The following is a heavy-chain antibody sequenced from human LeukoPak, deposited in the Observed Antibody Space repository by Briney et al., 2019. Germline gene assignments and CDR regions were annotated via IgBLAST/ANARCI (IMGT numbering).Heavy chain of an antibody. Sequence: GGPLRLSCAASGFTFSSYAMSWVRQAPGKGLEWVSAISGSGGSTYYADSVKGRFTISRDNSKNTLYLQMNSLRAEDTAVYYCAKDLFGRRSFDHWGQGTLVTVSS. V-gene: IGHV3-23*01. CDR3: AKDLFGRRSFDH. CDR1: GFTFSSYA. CDR2: ISGSGGST. J-gene: IGHJ4*02. D-gene: IGHD3/OR15-3a*01.